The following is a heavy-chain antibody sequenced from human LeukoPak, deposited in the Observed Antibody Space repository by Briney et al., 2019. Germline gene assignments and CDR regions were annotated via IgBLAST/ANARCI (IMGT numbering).Heavy chain of an antibody. CDR1: GYTLTSYG. CDR3: ASVVGPYYYYYMDV. V-gene: IGHV1-18*01. Sequence: GASVKVSCKASGYTLTSYGISWVRQAPGQGLEWMGWISAYNGNTNYAQKLQGRVTMTTDTSTSTAYMELRSLRSDDTAVYYCASVVGPYYYYYMDVWGKGTTVTVSS. J-gene: IGHJ6*03. D-gene: IGHD1-26*01. CDR2: ISAYNGNT.